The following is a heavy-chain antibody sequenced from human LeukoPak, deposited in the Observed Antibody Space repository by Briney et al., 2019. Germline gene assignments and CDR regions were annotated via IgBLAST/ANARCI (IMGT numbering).Heavy chain of an antibody. CDR1: GGSISSYY. D-gene: IGHD6-13*01. J-gene: IGHJ4*02. V-gene: IGHV4-59*08. CDR2: IYYSGST. Sequence: TSETLSLTCTVSGGSISSYYGSWIRQPPGEGLEWIGYIYYSGSTNYNPSLKRRVTISVDPSKNQFSLKLSSVTAADTGVYYCARGDSSSWYSRTMFDYWGQGTLVTVSS. CDR3: ARGDSSSWYSRTMFDY.